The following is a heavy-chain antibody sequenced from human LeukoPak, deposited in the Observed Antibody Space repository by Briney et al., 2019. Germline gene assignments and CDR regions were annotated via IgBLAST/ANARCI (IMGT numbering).Heavy chain of an antibody. V-gene: IGHV3-20*04. D-gene: IGHD6-19*01. CDR3: ARVSYSSGSYYFDY. CDR2: INWNGGST. CDR1: GFTFDDYG. Sequence: PGGSLRLSCAASGFTFDDYGMSWVRQAPGKGLEWVAGINWNGGSTGYADSVKGRFTISRDNAKNSLYLQMNSLRSEDTAVYYCARVSYSSGSYYFDYWGQGTLVTVSS. J-gene: IGHJ4*02.